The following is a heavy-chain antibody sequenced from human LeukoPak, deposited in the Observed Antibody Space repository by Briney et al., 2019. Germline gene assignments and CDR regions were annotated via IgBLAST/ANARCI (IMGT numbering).Heavy chain of an antibody. Sequence: SETLSLTCTVSGGSISSSSYYWGWIRQPPGKGLEWIGSIYYSGSTYYNPSLKSRVTISVDTSKNQFSLKLSSVTAAGTAVYYCASLFYYDSSGSLFDYWGQGTLVTVSS. CDR3: ASLFYYDSSGSLFDY. D-gene: IGHD3-22*01. V-gene: IGHV4-39*01. CDR1: GGSISSSSYY. J-gene: IGHJ4*02. CDR2: IYYSGST.